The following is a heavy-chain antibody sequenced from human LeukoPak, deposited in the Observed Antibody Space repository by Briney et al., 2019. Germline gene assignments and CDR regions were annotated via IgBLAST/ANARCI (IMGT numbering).Heavy chain of an antibody. Sequence: GGSLRLSCAASGFIFSSFAMNWVRQAPGKGLEWVSIISGNGDSTYYADSVKGRFTISRDNAKNTLYLQMNSLRAEDTAVYYCTMIVVDDFDYWGQGTLVTVSS. J-gene: IGHJ4*02. CDR2: ISGNGDST. V-gene: IGHV3-23*01. D-gene: IGHD3-22*01. CDR3: TMIVVDDFDY. CDR1: GFIFSSFA.